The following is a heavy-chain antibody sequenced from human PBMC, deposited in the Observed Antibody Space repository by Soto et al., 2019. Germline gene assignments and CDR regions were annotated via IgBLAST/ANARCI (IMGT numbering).Heavy chain of an antibody. D-gene: IGHD3-22*01. CDR1: GYTFTSYG. V-gene: IGHV1-18*01. CDR3: ARDPSTYYYDSSGYYYFDY. J-gene: IGHJ4*02. Sequence: ASVKVSCKASGYTFTSYGISWVRQAPGQGLEWMGWISAYNGNTNYAQKLQGRVTMTTDTSTSTAYMELRSLRSDDTAVYYCARDPSTYYYDSSGYYYFDYWGQGTLVTVSS. CDR2: ISAYNGNT.